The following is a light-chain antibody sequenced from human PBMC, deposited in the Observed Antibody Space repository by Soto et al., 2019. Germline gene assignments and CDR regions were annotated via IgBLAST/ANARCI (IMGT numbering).Light chain of an antibody. Sequence: EIMMTQSPATLSVSPGERATLSCRASQSVSTNLAWYQQKPGQAPRLLIYDASTRATGLPARFSGSGSGTDYPLTISSLQSENFGVYYCHQYNNSPITFGQGTRLEI. CDR1: QSVSTN. CDR2: DAS. V-gene: IGKV3-15*01. J-gene: IGKJ5*01. CDR3: HQYNNSPIT.